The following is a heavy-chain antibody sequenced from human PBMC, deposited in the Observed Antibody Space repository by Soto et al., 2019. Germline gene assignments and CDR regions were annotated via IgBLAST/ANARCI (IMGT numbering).Heavy chain of an antibody. J-gene: IGHJ5*02. Sequence: ASVKVSCKVSGYTLTELSMHWVRQAPGKGLEWMGGFDPEDGETIYAQKFQGRVTITADESTSTAYMELSSLRSEDTAVYYCARESDFGPYHYDSSGYYYNWFDPWGQGTLVTVSS. CDR2: FDPEDGET. CDR3: ARESDFGPYHYDSSGYYYNWFDP. D-gene: IGHD3-22*01. V-gene: IGHV1-24*01. CDR1: GYTLTELS.